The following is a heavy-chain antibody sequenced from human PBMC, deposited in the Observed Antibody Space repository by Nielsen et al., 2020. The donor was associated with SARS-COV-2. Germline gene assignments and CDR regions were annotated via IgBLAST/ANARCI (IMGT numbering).Heavy chain of an antibody. CDR2: ISDTSSYI. V-gene: IGHV3-21*04. CDR3: VRKRPHGPYDYIDY. Sequence: GGSLRLSCVASGFIISNTYMTWVRQGPGKGLEYISTISDTSSYIYYADSVKGRFTISRDNSKNTVSLQMNSLRAEDTAVYYCVRKRPHGPYDYIDYWGQGTLVTVSS. D-gene: IGHD3-16*01. J-gene: IGHJ4*02. CDR1: GFIISNTY.